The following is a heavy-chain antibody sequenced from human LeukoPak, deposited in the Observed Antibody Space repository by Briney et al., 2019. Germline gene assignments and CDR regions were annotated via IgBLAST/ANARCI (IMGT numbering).Heavy chain of an antibody. Sequence: GSLRLSCAVSGFTFSDYWMSWVRQAPGKGLEWVANIKRDGSEKYYMDSVKGRFTISRDNAKNSLYLQIHSLRPEDTAVFYCVRMNRILPLGGHDYWGQGTLVTVSS. J-gene: IGHJ4*02. D-gene: IGHD2-15*01. CDR2: IKRDGSEK. V-gene: IGHV3-7*01. CDR3: VRMNRILPLGGHDY. CDR1: GFTFSDYW.